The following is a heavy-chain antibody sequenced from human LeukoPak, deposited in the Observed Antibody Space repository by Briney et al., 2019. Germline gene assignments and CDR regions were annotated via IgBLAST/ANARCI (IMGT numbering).Heavy chain of an antibody. J-gene: IGHJ4*02. D-gene: IGHD3-3*01. V-gene: IGHV4-4*07. CDR1: GGSISSYY. CDR2: IHTSGST. CDR3: AKDLAPYYDFWSGLGFDY. Sequence: SETLSLTCTVSGGSISSYYWSYIRQPAGKGLEWIGRIHTSGSTNYNPSLKSRVTISIDTSKNQFSLNLNSVTAADTAIYYCAKDLAPYYDFWSGLGFDYWGQGTLVTVSS.